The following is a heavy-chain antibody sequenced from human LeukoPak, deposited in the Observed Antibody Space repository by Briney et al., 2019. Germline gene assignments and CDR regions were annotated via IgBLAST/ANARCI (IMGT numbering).Heavy chain of an antibody. D-gene: IGHD3-16*01. J-gene: IGHJ4*02. Sequence: PGGSLRLSCAASGFPFSRYSVNWVRQAPGKGLEWVAYIRTTSGGIYYADSVKGRFTIYTDTAKNSLYLEMNNLRDGDTAVYYCARDGSWAFDYWGQETLVTVSS. CDR1: GFPFSRYS. CDR2: IRTTSGGI. CDR3: ARDGSWAFDY. V-gene: IGHV3-48*02.